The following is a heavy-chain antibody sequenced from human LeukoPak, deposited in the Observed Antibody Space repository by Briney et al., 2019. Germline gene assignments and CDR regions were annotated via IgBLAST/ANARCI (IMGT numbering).Heavy chain of an antibody. Sequence: GASVKVSCKASGYTFTGYYMHWVRQAPGQGLEWMGWINPNSGGTNYAQKFQGRVTMTRDTSISTAYMELSRLRSDDTAVYYCARGARVTGRYDAFDIWGQGTMVTVSS. CDR2: INPNSGGT. CDR3: ARGARVTGRYDAFDI. J-gene: IGHJ3*02. CDR1: GYTFTGYY. V-gene: IGHV1-2*02. D-gene: IGHD7-27*01.